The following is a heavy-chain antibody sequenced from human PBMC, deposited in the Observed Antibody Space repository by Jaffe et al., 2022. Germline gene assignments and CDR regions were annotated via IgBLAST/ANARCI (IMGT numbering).Heavy chain of an antibody. CDR1: GGSISSGSYY. J-gene: IGHJ6*04. CDR2: IYTSGST. V-gene: IGHV4-61*02. Sequence: QVQLQESGPGLVKPSQTLSLTCTVSGGSISSGSYYWSWIRQPAGKGLEWIGRIYTSGSTNYNPSLKSRVTISVDTSKNQFSLKLSSVTAADTAVYYCARDLGTYYDILTGYYTPHGMDVWGKGTTVTVSS. CDR3: ARDLGTYYDILTGYYTPHGMDV. D-gene: IGHD3-9*01.